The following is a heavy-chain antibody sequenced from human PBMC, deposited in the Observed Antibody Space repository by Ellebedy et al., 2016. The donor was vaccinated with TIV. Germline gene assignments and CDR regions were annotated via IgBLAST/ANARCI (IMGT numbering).Heavy chain of an antibody. Sequence: MPLETLSLTCTVSGGSIIGTNWWSWVRQSPGKGLEWIGEIYHTVSTNYNPYLKTGVSISVDTSKNQFSLKLISVSAADTAVYYCARVRSGSPPRDDALDIWGQGTMVSVSS. CDR3: ARVRSGSPPRDDALDI. V-gene: IGHV4-4*02. CDR2: IYHTVST. CDR1: GGSIIGTNW. D-gene: IGHD1-26*01. J-gene: IGHJ3*02.